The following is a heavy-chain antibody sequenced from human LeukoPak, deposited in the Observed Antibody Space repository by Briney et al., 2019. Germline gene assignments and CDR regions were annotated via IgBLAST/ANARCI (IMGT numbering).Heavy chain of an antibody. D-gene: IGHD4-17*01. Sequence: GGSLRLSCAASGFTFSSYSMNWVRQAPGKGLEWVSSISSSSSYIYYADSVKGRFTISRDNAKNSLYLQMNSLRAEDTAVYYCARLDDYGDYFDYWGQGTLVTVSS. V-gene: IGHV3-21*01. J-gene: IGHJ4*02. CDR3: ARLDDYGDYFDY. CDR1: GFTFSSYS. CDR2: ISSSSSYI.